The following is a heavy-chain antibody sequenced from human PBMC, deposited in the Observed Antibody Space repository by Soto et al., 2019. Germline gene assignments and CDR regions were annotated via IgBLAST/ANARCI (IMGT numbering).Heavy chain of an antibody. CDR1: GGSIRSSSYY. Sequence: SENLSLTCTVSGGSIRSSSYYWGWIRHPPGKGLEWIGSIYYSGSTYYNPSLKSRVTISVDTSKNQFSLKLSSVTAADTAVYYCASPKIAFYNWFDPWGQGTLVTVS. CDR3: ASPKIAFYNWFDP. J-gene: IGHJ5*02. CDR2: IYYSGST. D-gene: IGHD3-3*02. V-gene: IGHV4-39*01.